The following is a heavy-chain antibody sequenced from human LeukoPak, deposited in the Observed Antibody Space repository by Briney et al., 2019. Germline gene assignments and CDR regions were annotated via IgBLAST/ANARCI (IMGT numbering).Heavy chain of an antibody. D-gene: IGHD5-12*01. CDR1: GFTFNNYS. CDR2: ISSRSTYI. Sequence: TGGSLRLSCVASGFTFNNYSMNWVRQAPGKGLEWVSSISSRSTYIYYADSLKGRFTISRDNAKNSLYLQMNSLRAEDTAVYYCARVEASGYDYGAFDYWGQGTLVTVSS. J-gene: IGHJ4*02. V-gene: IGHV3-21*01. CDR3: ARVEASGYDYGAFDY.